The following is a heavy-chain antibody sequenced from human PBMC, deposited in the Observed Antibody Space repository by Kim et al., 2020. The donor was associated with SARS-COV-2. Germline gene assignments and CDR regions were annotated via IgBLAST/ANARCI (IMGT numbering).Heavy chain of an antibody. CDR1: GGSISSSSYY. J-gene: IGHJ5*02. Sequence: SETLSLTCTVSGGSISSSSYYWGWIRQPPGKGLEWIGSIYYSGSTYYNPSLKSRVTISVDTSKNQFSLKLSSVTAADTAVYYCARPSGYCSSTSCYGWFDPWGQGTLVTVSS. D-gene: IGHD2-2*01. V-gene: IGHV4-39*01. CDR3: ARPSGYCSSTSCYGWFDP. CDR2: IYYSGST.